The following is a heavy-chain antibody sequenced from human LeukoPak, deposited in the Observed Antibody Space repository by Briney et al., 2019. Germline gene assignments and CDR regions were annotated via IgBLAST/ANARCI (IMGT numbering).Heavy chain of an antibody. Sequence: SETLSLTCTVSGGSISSSNWWSWVREPPGKWLEWIGEIYHSGSTYYNPSLKSRVTISVDTSKNQFSLKLSSVTAADTAVYHCAGGPTSPASFDYWGQGTLVTVSS. V-gene: IGHV4-4*02. D-gene: IGHD1-26*01. CDR3: AGGPTSPASFDY. CDR2: IYHSGST. CDR1: GGSISSSNW. J-gene: IGHJ4*02.